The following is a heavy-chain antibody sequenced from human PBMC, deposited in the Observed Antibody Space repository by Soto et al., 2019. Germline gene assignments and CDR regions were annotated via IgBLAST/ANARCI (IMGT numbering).Heavy chain of an antibody. CDR1: GFTFSSYG. CDR2: IWYDGSNK. Sequence: GGSLRLSCAASGFTFSSYGMHWVRQAPGKGLEWVAVIWYDGSNKYYADSVKGRFTISRDNSKNTLYLQMNSLRAEDTAVYYCAREIHGDYNMYYFDYWGQGTLVTVSS. V-gene: IGHV3-33*01. D-gene: IGHD4-17*01. CDR3: AREIHGDYNMYYFDY. J-gene: IGHJ4*02.